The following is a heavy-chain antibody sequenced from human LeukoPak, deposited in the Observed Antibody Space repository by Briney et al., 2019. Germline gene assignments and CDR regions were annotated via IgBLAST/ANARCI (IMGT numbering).Heavy chain of an antibody. J-gene: IGHJ4*02. CDR2: VDPEDGET. CDR3: ANSGYCSSTSCYTLDY. Sequence: GASVKVSCKASGYTFTDYYMHWVQQAPGKGLEWMGRVDPEDGETKYAEKFQGRVTITADSSRDTAYMELSSLRSEDTAVYYCANSGYCSSTSCYTLDYWGQGTLVTVSS. CDR1: GYTFTDYY. V-gene: IGHV1-69-2*01. D-gene: IGHD2-2*02.